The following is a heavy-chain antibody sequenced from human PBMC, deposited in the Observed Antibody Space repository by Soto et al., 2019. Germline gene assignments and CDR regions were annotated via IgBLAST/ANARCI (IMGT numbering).Heavy chain of an antibody. D-gene: IGHD6-6*01. Sequence: QVPLVESGGGVVQPGRSLRLSCAASGFTFSSYGMHWVRQAPGKGLEWVAVISYDGSNKYYADSVKGRFTISRDNSKNTLYLQMNSLRAEDTAVYYCAKDRPSSSSFDYWGQGTLVTVSS. CDR2: ISYDGSNK. J-gene: IGHJ4*02. V-gene: IGHV3-30*18. CDR1: GFTFSSYG. CDR3: AKDRPSSSSFDY.